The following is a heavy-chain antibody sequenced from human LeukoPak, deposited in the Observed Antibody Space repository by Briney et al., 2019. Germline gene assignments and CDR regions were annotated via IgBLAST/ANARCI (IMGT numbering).Heavy chain of an antibody. Sequence: PGGSLRLSCAASGFTFSSYAMSWVRQAPGKGLERVSAISGNGGSTYYADSVKGRFTISRDNSKNTLYLQMNSLRAEDTAVYYCAKDRGSVGSGGSSRIFDYWGQGTLVTVSS. CDR2: ISGNGGST. J-gene: IGHJ4*02. CDR3: AKDRGSVGSGGSSRIFDY. D-gene: IGHD2-15*01. V-gene: IGHV3-23*01. CDR1: GFTFSSYA.